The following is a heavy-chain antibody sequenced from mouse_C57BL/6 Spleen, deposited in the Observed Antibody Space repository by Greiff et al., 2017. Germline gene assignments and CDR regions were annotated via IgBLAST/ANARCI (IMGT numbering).Heavy chain of an antibody. CDR1: GYTFTSYW. Sequence: QVQLQQPGAELVKPGASVKMSCKASGYTFTSYWITWVKQRPGQGLEWIGDIYPGSGSTNYNEKFKSKATLTVDTSSSTAYMQLSSLTSEDSAVYYCAREEIYYGNYGYAMDYWGQGTSVTVSS. CDR3: AREEIYYGNYGYAMDY. CDR2: IYPGSGST. D-gene: IGHD2-1*01. J-gene: IGHJ4*01. V-gene: IGHV1-55*01.